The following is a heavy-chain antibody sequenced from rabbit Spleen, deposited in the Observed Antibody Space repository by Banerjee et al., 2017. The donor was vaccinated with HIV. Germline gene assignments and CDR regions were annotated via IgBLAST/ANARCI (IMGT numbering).Heavy chain of an antibody. J-gene: IGHJ6*01. D-gene: IGHD1-1*01. Sequence: QSLEESGGDLVKPGASLTLTCIASGVSFSGDSYMCWVRQAPGKGLEWIVCIDIGSSGFTYYASWAKGRFTISKTSSTTVTLQMTSLTAADTATYFCARDTSSSFSSYGMDLWGPAPSSPS. CDR3: ARDTSSSFSSYGMDL. CDR1: GVSFSGDSY. CDR2: IDIGSSGFT. V-gene: IGHV1S40*01.